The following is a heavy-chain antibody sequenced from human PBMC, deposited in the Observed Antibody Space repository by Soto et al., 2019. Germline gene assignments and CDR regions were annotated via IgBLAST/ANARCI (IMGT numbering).Heavy chain of an antibody. V-gene: IGHV4-30-4*08. CDR3: ARADSTQRAPGRANWFDP. CDR1: DGNIINGSYY. Sequence: QIHPHPNTVSDGNIINGSYYWSINKKPPGKGLECIGYTYDSGSTYYNPSLKSRVTISLDMSKNQFSLNLRSVTAADTAVHSRARADSTQRAPGRANWFDPWGQGTLVTVSS. CDR2: TYDSGST. J-gene: IGHJ5*02. D-gene: IGHD4-4*01.